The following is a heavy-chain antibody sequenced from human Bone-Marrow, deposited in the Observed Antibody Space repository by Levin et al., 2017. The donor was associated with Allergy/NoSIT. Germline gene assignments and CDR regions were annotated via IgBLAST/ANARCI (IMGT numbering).Heavy chain of an antibody. CDR1: GFTFRSHS. V-gene: IGHV3-30*04. J-gene: IGHJ6*02. CDR2: ISYSGTKK. D-gene: IGHD4-17*01. CDR3: ARDLNDYGDNIGFYNFYGMDV. Sequence: GESLKISCAASGFTFRSHSMNWVRQAPGKGLEWVAVISYSGTKKYYEDSVKGRFTISRDTSKNTLSLQMNSLRAEDTAVYYCARDLNDYGDNIGFYNFYGMDVWGQGTTVTVSS.